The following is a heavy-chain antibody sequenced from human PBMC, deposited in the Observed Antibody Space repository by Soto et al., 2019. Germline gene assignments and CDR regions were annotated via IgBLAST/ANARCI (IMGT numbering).Heavy chain of an antibody. J-gene: IGHJ4*02. Sequence: GSVPTLVNPTQTLTLTCTFSGFSLSTSGMRVSWIRQPPGKALEWLARIDWDDDKFYSTSLKTRLTISKDTSKNQVVLTMTNMDPVDTATYYCARTRGGYNNWAAYYFDYWGQGTLVTVSS. D-gene: IGHD4-4*01. CDR1: GFSLSTSGMR. V-gene: IGHV2-70*04. CDR3: ARTRGGYNNWAAYYFDY. CDR2: IDWDDDK.